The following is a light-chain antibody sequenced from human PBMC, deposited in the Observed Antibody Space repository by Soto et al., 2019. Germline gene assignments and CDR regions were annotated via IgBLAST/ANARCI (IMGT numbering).Light chain of an antibody. J-gene: IGLJ7*01. CDR1: SGHSNYA. CDR3: QTWGTGSAFVV. V-gene: IGLV4-69*01. CDR2: VNSGGSH. Sequence: QSVLTQSPSASASLGASVKLTCTLSSGHSNYAIAWHQQQPEKGPRYLMKVNSGGSHIKGDGIPDRFSGSSSGAERYLFISSLQSEDEADYYGQTWGTGSAFVVFGGGTQLTVL.